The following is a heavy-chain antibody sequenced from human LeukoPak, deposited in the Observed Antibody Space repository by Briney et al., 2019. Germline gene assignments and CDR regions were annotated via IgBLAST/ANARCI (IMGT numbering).Heavy chain of an antibody. D-gene: IGHD3-10*01. J-gene: IGHJ4*02. CDR1: GGSFSGYY. Sequence: SETLSLTCAVYGGSFSGYYWSWIRQPPGKGLEWIGEINHSGSTNYNPSLKSRVTISVDSSKNQFSLKLSSVTAADTAAYYCARLRRAELLWFGESTRGLFDYWGQGTLVTVSS. V-gene: IGHV4-34*01. CDR3: ARLRRAELLWFGESTRGLFDY. CDR2: INHSGST.